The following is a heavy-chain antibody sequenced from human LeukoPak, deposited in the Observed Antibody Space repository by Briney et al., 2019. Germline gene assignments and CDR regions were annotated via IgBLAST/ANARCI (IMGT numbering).Heavy chain of an antibody. Sequence: GGSLRLSCAASGFTFSSYAMSWVRQAPGKGLEWVSAISGSGGSTYYADSVKGRFTISRDNSKNTLYLQMNSLRAEDTAVYYCAKDLARRLDVRGYFDYWGQGTLVTVSS. V-gene: IGHV3-23*01. CDR1: GFTFSSYA. CDR3: AKDLARRLDVRGYFDY. D-gene: IGHD3-10*02. CDR2: ISGSGGST. J-gene: IGHJ4*02.